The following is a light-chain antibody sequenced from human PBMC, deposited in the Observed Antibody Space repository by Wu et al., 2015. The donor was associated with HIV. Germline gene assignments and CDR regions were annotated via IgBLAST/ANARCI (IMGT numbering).Light chain of an antibody. CDR2: HAS. Sequence: EIVLTQSPGTLSLSPGERATLSCRASQSVSSNLAWYQQKPGQAPRLLMCHASTRATGIPARFSGSGSGTEFTLTISGMQSEDFAVYYCQQYNNWPPWTFGQGTKVEIK. V-gene: IGKV3-15*01. CDR3: QQYNNWPPWT. CDR1: QSVSSN. J-gene: IGKJ1*01.